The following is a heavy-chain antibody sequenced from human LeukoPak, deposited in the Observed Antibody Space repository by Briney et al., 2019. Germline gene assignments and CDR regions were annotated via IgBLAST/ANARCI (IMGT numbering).Heavy chain of an antibody. Sequence: GGSLRLSCAASGFTFSSYSMNWVRQAPGKGLEWVSSISSSSSYIYYADSVKGRFTISRDNAKNSLYLQMNSLRAEDTAVYYCARDQLNWGIGFCDYWGQGTLVTVSS. CDR2: ISSSSSYI. D-gene: IGHD7-27*01. CDR3: ARDQLNWGIGFCDY. CDR1: GFTFSSYS. V-gene: IGHV3-21*01. J-gene: IGHJ4*02.